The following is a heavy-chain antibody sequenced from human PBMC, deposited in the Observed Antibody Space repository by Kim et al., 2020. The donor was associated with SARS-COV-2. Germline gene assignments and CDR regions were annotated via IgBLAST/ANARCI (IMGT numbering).Heavy chain of an antibody. CDR1: GGSISSSSYY. V-gene: IGHV4-39*01. Sequence: SETLSLTCTVSGGSISSSSYYWGWIRQPPGKGLEWIGSIYYSGSTYYNPYLKSRVTISVDTSKNQFSLKLSSVTAADTAVYYCARVGKDTAMVAYYFDYWGQGTLVTISS. CDR2: IYYSGST. CDR3: ARVGKDTAMVAYYFDY. J-gene: IGHJ4*02. D-gene: IGHD5-18*01.